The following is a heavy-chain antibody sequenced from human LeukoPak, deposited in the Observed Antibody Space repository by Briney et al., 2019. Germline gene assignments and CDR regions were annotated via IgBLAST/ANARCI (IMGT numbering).Heavy chain of an antibody. CDR1: GFSFNKAW. Sequence: GGSLRLSCAASGFSFNKAWMSWVRQAPGKGLEWVGRIKTKTAGGTTDYAAPVKGGFTISRDDSKNTLYLQMNSLKTEDTAVYYCTPDASDPALGYWGQGSLVTVSS. CDR2: IKTKTAGGTT. CDR3: TPDASDPALGY. J-gene: IGHJ4*02. V-gene: IGHV3-15*01. D-gene: IGHD2-15*01.